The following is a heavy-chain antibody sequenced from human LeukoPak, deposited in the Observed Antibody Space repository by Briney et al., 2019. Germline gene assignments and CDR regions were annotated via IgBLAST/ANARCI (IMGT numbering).Heavy chain of an antibody. CDR1: GGSISSSSYY. CDR2: INHSGST. J-gene: IGHJ6*02. CDR3: ARLPHGDYSSIRAYPLDV. V-gene: IGHV4-39*07. Sequence: SETLSLTCTVSGGSISSSSYYWGWIRQPPGKGLEWIGEINHSGSTNYNPSLKSRVTISVDTSKNQFSLKLSSVTAADTAVYYCARLPHGDYSSIRAYPLDVWGQGTTVTVSS. D-gene: IGHD6-13*01.